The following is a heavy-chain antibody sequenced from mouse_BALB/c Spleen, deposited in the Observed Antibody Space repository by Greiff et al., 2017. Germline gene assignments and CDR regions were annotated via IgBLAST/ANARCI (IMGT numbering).Heavy chain of an antibody. CDR2: INSNGGST. V-gene: IGHV5-6-3*01. CDR3: ARGGRDGFDY. J-gene: IGHJ2*01. CDR1: GFTFSSYG. Sequence: EVMLVESGGGLVQPGGSLKLSCAASGFTFSSYGMSWVRQTPDKRLELVATINSNGGSTYYPDSVKGRFTISRDNAKNTLYLQMSSLKSEDTAMYYCARGGRDGFDYWGQGTTLTVSS. D-gene: IGHD3-3*01.